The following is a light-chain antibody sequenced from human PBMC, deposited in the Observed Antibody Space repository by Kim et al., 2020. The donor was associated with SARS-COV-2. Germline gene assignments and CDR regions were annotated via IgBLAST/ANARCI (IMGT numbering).Light chain of an antibody. J-gene: IGLJ3*02. CDR3: AAWDDNLNGRV. CDR1: SFNVGTKP. CDR2: TDD. Sequence: GQGVTISCSGSSFNVGTKPVNWFQQLPGTAPKLLIHTDDHRPSGVPDRFSGSKSGTSASLAISGLQSEDEADYYCAAWDDNLNGRVFGGGTQLTVL. V-gene: IGLV1-44*01.